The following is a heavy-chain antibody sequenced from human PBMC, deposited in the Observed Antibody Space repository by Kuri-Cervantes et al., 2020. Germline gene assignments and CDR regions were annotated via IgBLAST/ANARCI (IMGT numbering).Heavy chain of an antibody. Sequence: GESLKISCAASGFTFSSYGMHWVRQAPGKGLEWVSRIDEYGDATYYADSVKGRFTVSRDRSRHTFYLQMNSLRATDTATYYCARDALWYGHLIGFDPWGLGTRVTVSS. CDR2: IDEYGDAT. D-gene: IGHD3-10*01. J-gene: IGHJ5*02. CDR1: GFTFSSYG. V-gene: IGHV3-NL1*01. CDR3: ARDALWYGHLIGFDP.